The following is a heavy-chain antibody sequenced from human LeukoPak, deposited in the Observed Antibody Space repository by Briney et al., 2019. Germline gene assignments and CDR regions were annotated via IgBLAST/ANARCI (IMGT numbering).Heavy chain of an antibody. D-gene: IGHD3-3*01. CDR2: ISGSGGST. Sequence: PGGSLRLSCAASGFTFSSYAMSWVRQAPGKGLEWVSAISGSGGSTYYADSVKGRFTISSENSKNTLYLQMNSLRAEDTAVYYCAKDRGWTIFGVATSRGGKSLDYWGQGTLVTVSS. J-gene: IGHJ4*02. V-gene: IGHV3-23*01. CDR1: GFTFSSYA. CDR3: AKDRGWTIFGVATSRGGKSLDY.